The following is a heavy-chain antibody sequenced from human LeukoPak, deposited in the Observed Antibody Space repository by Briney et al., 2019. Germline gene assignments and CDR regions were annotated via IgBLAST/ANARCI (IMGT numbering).Heavy chain of an antibody. CDR2: ISYDGSNK. Sequence: GGSLTLSCAASGFTFSSYAMHWVRQAPGKGLEWVAVISYDGSNKYYADSVKGRFTISRDNSKNTLYLQMNSLRAEDTAVYYCARARIAAAVGNWFDPWGEGTLVTVSS. CDR3: ARARIAAAVGNWFDP. J-gene: IGHJ5*02. CDR1: GFTFSSYA. V-gene: IGHV3-30-3*01. D-gene: IGHD6-13*01.